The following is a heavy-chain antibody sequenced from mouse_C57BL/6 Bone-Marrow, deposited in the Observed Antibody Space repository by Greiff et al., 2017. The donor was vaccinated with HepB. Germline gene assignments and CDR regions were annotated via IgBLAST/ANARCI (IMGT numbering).Heavy chain of an antibody. CDR1: GYTFTSYW. Sequence: QVHVKQSGAELAKPGASVKLSCKASGYTFTSYWMHWVKQRPGQGLEWIGYINPRSGYTKYNQKFKDKATLTADKSSSTAYMQLSSLTSEDSAVSYCATGYGNFHYYAMDYWGQGTSVTVSS. J-gene: IGHJ4*01. CDR2: INPRSGYT. D-gene: IGHD2-1*01. CDR3: ATGYGNFHYYAMDY. V-gene: IGHV1-7*01.